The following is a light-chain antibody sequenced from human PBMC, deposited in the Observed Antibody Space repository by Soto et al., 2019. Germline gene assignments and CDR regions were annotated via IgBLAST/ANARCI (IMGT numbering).Light chain of an antibody. Sequence: QSALTQPASVSGSPGQSITISCIGNSSDIGRYNYVSWYQQYPGKAPKFMIYDVSNRPAGVSNRFSGSKSGNTASLTISGLQAEDEADYYCSSYISRSTYVFGTGTKVTVL. CDR1: SSDIGRYNY. J-gene: IGLJ1*01. CDR3: SSYISRSTYV. V-gene: IGLV2-14*01. CDR2: DVS.